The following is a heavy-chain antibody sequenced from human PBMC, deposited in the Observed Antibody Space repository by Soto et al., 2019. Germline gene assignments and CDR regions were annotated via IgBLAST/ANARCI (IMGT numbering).Heavy chain of an antibody. CDR3: ARVLYYYDSSGYYVAGFDY. CDR2: INSGNGNT. CDR1: GYTFTSYS. V-gene: IGHV1-3*01. Sequence: VASVKVSCKASGYTFTSYSMHWMRQAPGQRLEWMGWINSGNGNTKYSQEFQGRVTITRDTSASTAYMELSSLRSEDTAVYYCARVLYYYDSSGYYVAGFDYWGQGTLVTVSS. D-gene: IGHD3-22*01. J-gene: IGHJ4*02.